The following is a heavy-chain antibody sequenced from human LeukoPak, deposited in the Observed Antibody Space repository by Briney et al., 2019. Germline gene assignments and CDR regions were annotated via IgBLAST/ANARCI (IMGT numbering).Heavy chain of an antibody. D-gene: IGHD5-18*01. CDR3: ATRGYSYGTLDY. J-gene: IGHJ4*02. Sequence: GGSLRLSCAASGFTFSNYWMSWVRQAPGKGLEWVANIKPDGSEKYCVDSVKGRFTISRDNAKNSLYLQTNSLRAEDTAVYYCATRGYSYGTLDYWGQGTLVTVSS. CDR2: IKPDGSEK. CDR1: GFTFSNYW. V-gene: IGHV3-7*01.